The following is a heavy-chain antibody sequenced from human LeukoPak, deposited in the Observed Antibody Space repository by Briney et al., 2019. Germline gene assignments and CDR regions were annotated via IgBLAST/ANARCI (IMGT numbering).Heavy chain of an antibody. D-gene: IGHD5-18*01. CDR1: GFTFSSVW. CDR2: IKQDGSEK. CDR3: AREASYGYFDY. V-gene: IGHV3-7*03. J-gene: IGHJ4*02. Sequence: GGSLRLSCAASGFTFSSVWMTWVRQAPGKGLEWVANIKQDGSEKYYVDSVKGRFTISRDNAKNSLYLQMSSLRAEDTAVYYCAREASYGYFDYWGQGTLVTVSS.